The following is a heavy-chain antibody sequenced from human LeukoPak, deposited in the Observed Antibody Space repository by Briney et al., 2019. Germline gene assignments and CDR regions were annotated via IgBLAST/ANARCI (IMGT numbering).Heavy chain of an antibody. J-gene: IGHJ1*01. D-gene: IGHD5-24*01. V-gene: IGHV4-30-2*01. CDR3: ARDGPTDGYNPQYFQH. CDR1: GGSISSGGYS. Sequence: SETLSLTCAVSGGSISSGGYSWSWIRQPPGTSLEWIGYIYHSGSTYYNPSLKSRVTISVDRSKNQFSLKLSSVTAADTAVYYCARDGPTDGYNPQYFQHWGQGTLVTVSS. CDR2: IYHSGST.